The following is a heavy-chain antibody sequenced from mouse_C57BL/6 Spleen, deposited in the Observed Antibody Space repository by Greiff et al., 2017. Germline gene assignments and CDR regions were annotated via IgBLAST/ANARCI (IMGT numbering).Heavy chain of an antibody. CDR2: IDPENGDT. J-gene: IGHJ2*01. CDR3: TTGYYGSYYFDY. Sequence: VQLQQSGAELVRPGASVKLSCTASGFNIKDDYMHWVKQRPEQGLEWIGWIDPENGDTEYASKFQGKATITADTSSNTAYLQLSSLTSEDTAVYYCTTGYYGSYYFDYWGQGTTLTVSS. V-gene: IGHV14-4*01. CDR1: GFNIKDDY. D-gene: IGHD1-1*01.